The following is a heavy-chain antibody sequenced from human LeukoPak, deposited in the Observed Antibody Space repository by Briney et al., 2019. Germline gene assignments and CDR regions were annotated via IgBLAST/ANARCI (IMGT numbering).Heavy chain of an antibody. D-gene: IGHD3-9*01. CDR1: GFTFSNYW. V-gene: IGHV3-7*03. CDR3: ARGGNYDILTGYIFDY. J-gene: IGHJ4*02. Sequence: GGSLRLSCAASGFTFSNYWMSWVRQAPGKGLEWVANIKHDGGDKHYVDSVKGRFTIARDSTKNSLNLQMNSLRAEDTAVYYCARGGNYDILTGYIFDYWGQGTLVTVSS. CDR2: IKHDGGDK.